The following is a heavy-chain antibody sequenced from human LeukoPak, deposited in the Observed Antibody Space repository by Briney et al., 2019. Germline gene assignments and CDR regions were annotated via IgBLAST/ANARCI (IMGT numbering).Heavy chain of an antibody. V-gene: IGHV1-2*02. CDR1: GYTFPGYF. J-gene: IGHJ4*02. CDR3: ARSLAAGRLYHLDY. Sequence: ASVKVSCKASGYTFPGYFLHWVRQAPGQGLEWMGRINPNTGDTNYAQKFPDRVTMTRDTSISTAYLELNRLRSDDTAIYYCARSLAAGRLYHLDYWGLGTLVTVSS. D-gene: IGHD2-2*02. CDR2: INPNTGDT.